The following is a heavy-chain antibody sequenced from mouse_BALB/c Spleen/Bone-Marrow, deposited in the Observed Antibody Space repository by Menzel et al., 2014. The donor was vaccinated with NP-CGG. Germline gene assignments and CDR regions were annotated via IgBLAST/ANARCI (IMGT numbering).Heavy chain of an antibody. CDR3: ATGTRDY. J-gene: IGHJ2*01. CDR1: GFTFSSFG. V-gene: IGHV5-17*02. Sequence: EVQRVESGGGLVQPGGSRKPSCAASGFTFSSFGMHWVRRAPEKGLEWVAYISSGSSTIYYADTVKGRFTISRDNPKNTLFLQMTSLRSEDTAMYYCATGTRDYWGQGTTLTVSS. D-gene: IGHD4-1*01. CDR2: ISSGSSTI.